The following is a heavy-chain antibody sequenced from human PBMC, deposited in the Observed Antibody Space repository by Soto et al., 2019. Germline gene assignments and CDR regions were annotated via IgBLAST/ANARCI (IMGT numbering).Heavy chain of an antibody. CDR2: IYYSGST. J-gene: IGHJ4*02. Sequence: PSETLSLTCTVSGGSISSGGYYWSWIRQHPGKGLEWIGYIYYSGSTYYNPSLKSRVTISVDTSKNQFSLKLSSVTAADTAVYYCAREGHLGELSLFDYWGQRTLVTVSS. CDR3: AREGHLGELSLFDY. D-gene: IGHD3-16*02. V-gene: IGHV4-31*03. CDR1: GGSISSGGYY.